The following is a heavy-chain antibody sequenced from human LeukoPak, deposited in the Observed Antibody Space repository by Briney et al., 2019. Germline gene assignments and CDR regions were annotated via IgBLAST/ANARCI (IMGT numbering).Heavy chain of an antibody. Sequence: GGSLRLSCAASGFTFSSYGMTWVRQAPGKGLEWVANIKLDGSEKYYVDSVKGRFTISRDNAKKSLYLQMNSLRDEDTAVYYCARDFFAFGGVIALLDYWGQGTLVTVSS. J-gene: IGHJ4*02. CDR3: ARDFFAFGGVIALLDY. CDR1: GFTFSSYG. CDR2: IKLDGSEK. D-gene: IGHD3-16*02. V-gene: IGHV3-7*01.